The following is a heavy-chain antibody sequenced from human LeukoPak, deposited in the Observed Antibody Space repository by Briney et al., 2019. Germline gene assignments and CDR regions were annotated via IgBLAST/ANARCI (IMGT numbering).Heavy chain of an antibody. J-gene: IGHJ4*02. D-gene: IGHD1-26*01. V-gene: IGHV4-59*08. Sequence: SETLSLTCTVSGGSISSYYWSWIRQPPGKGLEWIGYIYYSGSTNYNPSLKSRVTISVDTSKNQFSLKLSSVTAADAAVYYCARLEGGSYQVDYWGQGTLVTVSS. CDR2: IYYSGST. CDR3: ARLEGGSYQVDY. CDR1: GGSISSYY.